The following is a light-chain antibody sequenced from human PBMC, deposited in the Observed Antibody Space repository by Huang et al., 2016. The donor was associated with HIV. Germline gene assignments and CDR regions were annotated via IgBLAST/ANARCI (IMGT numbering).Light chain of an antibody. Sequence: DIVMTQSPDSLAVSLGERATINCRSSQSLFFSSNKRSYLAWYQKKPGQPPKLVISWASARESGVPDRVSGSGSETQFTLTISSLQAEDVAVYYCQQYYHNPLTFGGGTKVEI. CDR2: WAS. CDR1: QSLFFSSNKRSY. CDR3: QQYYHNPLT. J-gene: IGKJ4*01. V-gene: IGKV4-1*01.